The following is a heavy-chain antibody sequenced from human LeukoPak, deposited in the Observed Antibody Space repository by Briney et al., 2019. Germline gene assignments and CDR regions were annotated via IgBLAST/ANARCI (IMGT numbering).Heavy chain of an antibody. V-gene: IGHV3-30*02. J-gene: IGHJ4*02. Sequence: GQSLRLSCAASGFTFSSYGMHWVRQAPGKGLEWVAFIRYDGSNKYYADSVKGRFTISRDNSKNTLYLQMNSLRAEDTAVYYCAKDQYYYDSSGGFDYWGQGTLVTVSS. CDR3: AKDQYYYDSSGGFDY. CDR1: GFTFSSYG. CDR2: IRYDGSNK. D-gene: IGHD3-22*01.